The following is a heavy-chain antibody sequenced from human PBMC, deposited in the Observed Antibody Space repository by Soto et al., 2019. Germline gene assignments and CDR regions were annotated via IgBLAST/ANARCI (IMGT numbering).Heavy chain of an antibody. J-gene: IGHJ4*02. Sequence: QLQLRESGPGLVKPSETLSLTCTVSGGSISSSSYYWGWIRQPPGKALEWIGSIYYTWSTYYNPSLTSRVTISVDTSKNQFSLRLSSVTAADTAVYYCARQEGYTTMYLRYWGQGALVTVSS. CDR3: ARQEGYTTMYLRY. D-gene: IGHD5-12*01. CDR1: GGSISSSSYY. V-gene: IGHV4-39*01. CDR2: IYYTWST.